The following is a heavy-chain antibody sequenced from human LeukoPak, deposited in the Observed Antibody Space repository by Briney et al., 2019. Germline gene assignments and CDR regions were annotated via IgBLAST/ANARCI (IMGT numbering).Heavy chain of an antibody. D-gene: IGHD3-22*01. CDR2: ISSSSSTI. Sequence: GGSQRLSCAASGFTFSSHSMNWVRQAPGKGLEWVPYISSSSSTIYYADSVKGRFTISRDNAKNSLYLQMNSLRAEDTAVYYCARGAYYYEDWGQGTLVTVSS. CDR1: GFTFSSHS. V-gene: IGHV3-48*01. J-gene: IGHJ4*02. CDR3: ARGAYYYED.